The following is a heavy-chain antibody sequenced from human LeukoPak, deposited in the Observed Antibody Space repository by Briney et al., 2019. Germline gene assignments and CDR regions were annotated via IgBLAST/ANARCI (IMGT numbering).Heavy chain of an antibody. CDR3: ARVGGDYYYYYGMDV. D-gene: IGHD3-16*01. CDR1: GVTFSSYS. Sequence: PGGSLRLSCAASGVTFSSYSMNWVRQAPGKGLEWVSSISSRSSYIYYADSVKGRFTISRDNAKNSLYLQMNRLRAEDTAVYYCARVGGDYYYYYGMDVWGQGTTVTVSS. V-gene: IGHV3-21*01. CDR2: ISSRSSYI. J-gene: IGHJ6*02.